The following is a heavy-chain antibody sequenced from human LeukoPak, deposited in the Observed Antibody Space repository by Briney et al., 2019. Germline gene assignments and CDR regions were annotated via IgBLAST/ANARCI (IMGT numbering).Heavy chain of an antibody. Sequence: EASVKVSCKASGYTFTSYDINWVRQATGQGLEWMGWMNPNSGNTGYAQKFQGRVTMTRNTSISTAYMELSSLRSEDTAVYYCAVGYSSGWMDAFDIWGQGTMVTVSS. V-gene: IGHV1-8*01. CDR2: MNPNSGNT. D-gene: IGHD6-19*01. CDR1: GYTFTSYD. CDR3: AVGYSSGWMDAFDI. J-gene: IGHJ3*02.